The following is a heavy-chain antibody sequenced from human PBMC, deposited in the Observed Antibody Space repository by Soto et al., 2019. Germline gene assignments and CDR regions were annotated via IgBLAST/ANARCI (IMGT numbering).Heavy chain of an antibody. CDR2: ISYDGSNK. CDR3: ASGDWQWLVVRYFQH. J-gene: IGHJ1*01. Sequence: QVQLVESGGGVVQPGRSLRLSCAASGFTFSSYAMHWVRQAPGKGLEWVAVISYDGSNKYYADSVKGRFTISRDNSKNTLYLQMNSLRAEDTAVYYCASGDWQWLVVRYFQHRGQGTLVTVSS. V-gene: IGHV3-30-3*01. D-gene: IGHD6-19*01. CDR1: GFTFSSYA.